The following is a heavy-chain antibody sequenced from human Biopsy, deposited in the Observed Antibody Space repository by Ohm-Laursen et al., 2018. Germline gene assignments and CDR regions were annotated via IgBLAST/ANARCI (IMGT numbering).Heavy chain of an antibody. J-gene: IGHJ5*02. CDR1: GGSISSSTTYY. V-gene: IGHV4-39*01. CDR2: IYNTETT. CDR3: ARHPTGFWFDP. Sequence: SETLSLTCTVSGGSISSSTTYYWAWPRQPPGKGLEWIGSIYNTETTFYNPSLKSQVTISVDTSTNQCSLKVYSVTAADTALYFCARHPTGFWFDPWGHGTLVTVSS.